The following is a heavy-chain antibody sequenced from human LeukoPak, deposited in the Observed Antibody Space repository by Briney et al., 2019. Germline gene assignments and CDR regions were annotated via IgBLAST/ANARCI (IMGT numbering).Heavy chain of an antibody. CDR3: ARGVGGSWGYYYYYYYMDV. CDR1: GGSFSGYY. J-gene: IGHJ6*03. CDR2: INHSGST. V-gene: IGHV4-34*01. Sequence: SETLSLTCAVYGGSFSGYYWSWIRQPPGKGLEWIGEINHSGSTNYNPSLKSRVTISVDTSKNQFSLKLSSVTAADTAVYYCARGVGGSWGYYYYYYYMDVWGKGTTVTVSS. D-gene: IGHD1-26*01.